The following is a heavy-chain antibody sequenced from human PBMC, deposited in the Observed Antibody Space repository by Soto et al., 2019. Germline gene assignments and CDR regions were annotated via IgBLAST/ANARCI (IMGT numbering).Heavy chain of an antibody. CDR1: GFTFSSYD. CDR2: IGTAGDT. D-gene: IGHD3-3*01. CDR3: ARAERYYDFWSGYPYYYYYYMDV. J-gene: IGHJ6*03. V-gene: IGHV3-13*01. Sequence: PGGSLRLSCAASGFTFSSYDMHWVRQATGKGLEWVSAIGTAGDTYYPGSVKGRFTISRENAKNSLYLQMNSLRAGDTAVYYCARAERYYDFWSGYPYYYYYYMDVWGKGTTVTVSS.